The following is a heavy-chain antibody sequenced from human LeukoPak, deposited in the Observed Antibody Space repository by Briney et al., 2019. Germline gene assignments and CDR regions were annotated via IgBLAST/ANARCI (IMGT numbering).Heavy chain of an antibody. D-gene: IGHD3-22*01. CDR3: ARDYDSSDWGADY. CDR2: ISAYNGNT. J-gene: IGHJ4*02. CDR1: GGTFSNYA. V-gene: IGHV1-18*01. Sequence: VASVKVSCKASGGTFSNYAFSWVRQAPGQGLEWMGWISAYNGNTNYAQKLQGRVTMTTDTSTSTAYMELRSLRSDDTAVYYCARDYDSSDWGADYWGQGTLVTVSS.